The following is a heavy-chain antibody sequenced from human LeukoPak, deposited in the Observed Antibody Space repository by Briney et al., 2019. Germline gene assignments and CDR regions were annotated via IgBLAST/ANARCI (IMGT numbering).Heavy chain of an antibody. CDR1: GGSISSYY. D-gene: IGHD5-18*01. CDR3: ARGYGYYFES. J-gene: IGHJ4*02. CDR2: IYSSGTT. V-gene: IGHV4-59*01. Sequence: SETLSLTCTVSGGSISSYYWNWIRQPPGRGLEWIGYIYSSGTTNYNPSLKSRVTISVDTSRNQFSLKLSSVNTADTAVYYCARGYGYYFESWGQGTLVTVSS.